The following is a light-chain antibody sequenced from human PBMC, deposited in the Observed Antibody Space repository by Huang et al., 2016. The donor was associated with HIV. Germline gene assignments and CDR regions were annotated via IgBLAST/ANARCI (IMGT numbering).Light chain of an antibody. Sequence: DIQMTQSPFSLSASVGVRVTITCRASQGIKEYINWYHRKPGKSPKLLIYGASRWQSGVPSLCSGSGSGTDFTLTISSLQPEDFATYYCQQSYSTLLFTFGPGTKVDI. CDR1: QGIKEY. V-gene: IGKV1-39*01. CDR3: QQSYSTLLFT. J-gene: IGKJ3*01. CDR2: GAS.